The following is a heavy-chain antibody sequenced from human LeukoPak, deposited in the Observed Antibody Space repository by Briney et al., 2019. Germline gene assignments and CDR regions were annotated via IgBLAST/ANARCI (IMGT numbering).Heavy chain of an antibody. V-gene: IGHV3-30*04. CDR2: ISSDGTNQ. D-gene: IGHD5-12*01. CDR1: QFTLSYYA. J-gene: IGHJ4*02. CDR3: ATSTRGYTYTLDY. Sequence: GGSLRLSCAASQFTLSYYAMHWVRQAPGKGLEWVALISSDGTNQYYAHSVKGRFTISRDSRKNTLYLQMDSLKPEDTAVYYCATSTRGYTYTLDYWGRGTLVTVSS.